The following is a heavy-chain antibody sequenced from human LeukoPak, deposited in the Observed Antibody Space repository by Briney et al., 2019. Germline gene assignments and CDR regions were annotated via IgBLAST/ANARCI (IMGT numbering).Heavy chain of an antibody. J-gene: IGHJ4*02. CDR2: IKSDGSTT. CDR1: GFAFSSYW. D-gene: IGHD6-13*01. CDR3: AKGDLSSWFSPLGH. Sequence: SGGSLRLSCAASGFAFSSYWMHWVRQAPGKGLVWVSRIKSDGSTTSYADSVKGRFTISRDNAKNTLYLQMKSLRAEDTAVYYCAKGDLSSWFSPLGHWGQGTLVTVSS. V-gene: IGHV3-74*01.